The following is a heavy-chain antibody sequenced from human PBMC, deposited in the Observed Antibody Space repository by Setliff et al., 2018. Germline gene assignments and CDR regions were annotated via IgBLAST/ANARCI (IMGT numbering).Heavy chain of an antibody. CDR1: ADSISSSYDY. V-gene: IGHV4-39*01. CDR3: ARLGYRGDLDY. CDR2: IYNSGST. D-gene: IGHD5-12*01. J-gene: IGHJ4*02. Sequence: SETLSLTCNVSADSISSSYDYWAWIRQPPGKGLEWIGSIYNSGSTYYNPSFKSRVSISVDTSKNQFSLKLSSVTAADTAVYYCARLGYRGDLDYWGQGTPVTVS.